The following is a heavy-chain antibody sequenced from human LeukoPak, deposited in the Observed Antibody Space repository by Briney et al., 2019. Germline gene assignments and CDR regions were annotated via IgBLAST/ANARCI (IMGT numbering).Heavy chain of an antibody. CDR2: ISYDGSNK. Sequence: GRSLRLSCAASGFTFSSYGMHWVRQAPGKGLEWVAVISYDGSNKYYADSVKGRFTISRDNSKNTLYLQMNRLRAEDTAVYYCGRDSLGGDYWGQGTLVTVSS. CDR1: GFTFSSYG. J-gene: IGHJ4*02. D-gene: IGHD3-16*01. CDR3: GRDSLGGDY. V-gene: IGHV3-30*03.